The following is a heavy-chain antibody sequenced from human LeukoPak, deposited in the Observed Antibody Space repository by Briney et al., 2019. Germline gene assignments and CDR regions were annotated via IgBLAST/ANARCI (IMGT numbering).Heavy chain of an antibody. CDR3: ARAGSYFYYGMDV. CDR1: GGSVSSYY. Sequence: PSETLSLTCTVSGGSVSSYYWSWIRQPPGKGLGWIGYIYYSGHTTYNSSLKSRVTISVDTSKNQFSLKLSSVTAADTAVYYCARAGSYFYYGMDVWGQGTTVTVSS. CDR2: IYYSGHT. J-gene: IGHJ6*02. V-gene: IGHV4-59*02.